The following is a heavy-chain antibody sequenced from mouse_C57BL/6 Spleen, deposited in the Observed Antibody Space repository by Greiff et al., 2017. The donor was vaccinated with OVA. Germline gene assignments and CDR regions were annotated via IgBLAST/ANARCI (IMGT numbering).Heavy chain of an antibody. Sequence: ESGPGLVKPSQSLSLTCSVTGYSITSGYYWNWIRQFPGNKLEWMGYISYDGSNNYNPSLKNRISITRDTSKNQFFLKLNSVTTEDTATYYCARASSGPFDYWGQGTTLTVSS. CDR1: GYSITSGYY. D-gene: IGHD3-2*02. J-gene: IGHJ2*01. CDR3: ARASSGPFDY. V-gene: IGHV3-6*01. CDR2: ISYDGSN.